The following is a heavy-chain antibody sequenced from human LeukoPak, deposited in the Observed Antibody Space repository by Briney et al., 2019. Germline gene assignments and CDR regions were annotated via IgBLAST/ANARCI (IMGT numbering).Heavy chain of an antibody. D-gene: IGHD1-26*01. CDR3: ARGGAGDYFDY. J-gene: IGHJ4*02. CDR2: IYYSGSP. CDR1: GGSISSGGFY. V-gene: IGHV4-31*03. Sequence: SSETLSLTCTVSGGSISSGGFYWSWIRQHPGKGLEWIGYIYYSGSPYYNPSLKSRVTISEDTTKNQFSLKLSSVTAADTAVYYCARGGAGDYFDYWGQGTLVTVSP.